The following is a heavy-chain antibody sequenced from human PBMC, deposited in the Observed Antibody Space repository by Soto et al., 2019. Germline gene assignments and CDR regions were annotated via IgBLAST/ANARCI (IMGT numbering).Heavy chain of an antibody. D-gene: IGHD1-26*01. V-gene: IGHV4-28*01. Sequence: QVQLQESGPGLVKPSDTLSLTCAVSGYSISSSNWWGWIRQPPGKGLEWIGYIYYSGTTYYNPSLTRRVTMAVDASKNQFALKLTYVTAVDTAVYYCARRELQGPIAYWGQGPLVTVSS. CDR2: IYYSGTT. CDR1: GYSISSSNW. CDR3: ARRELQGPIAY. J-gene: IGHJ4*02.